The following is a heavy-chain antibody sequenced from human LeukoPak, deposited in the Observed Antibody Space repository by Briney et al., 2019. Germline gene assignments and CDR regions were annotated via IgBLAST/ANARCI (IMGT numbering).Heavy chain of an antibody. V-gene: IGHV4-34*01. CDR1: GASFSGHY. Sequence: ETLSLTCAVYGASFSGHYWTWIRQPPGKGLEWIGEINHSGSSNYTPSLKSRVTVSVDTSKNQFSLKLSSVTAADTAVYYCARVRYDFWSGYLSAFDIWGQGTMVTVSS. J-gene: IGHJ3*02. D-gene: IGHD3-3*01. CDR3: ARVRYDFWSGYLSAFDI. CDR2: INHSGSS.